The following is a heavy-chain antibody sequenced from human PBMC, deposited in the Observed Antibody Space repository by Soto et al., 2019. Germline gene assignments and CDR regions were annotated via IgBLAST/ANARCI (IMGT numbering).Heavy chain of an antibody. J-gene: IGHJ4*02. CDR1: GFTFTNSA. CDR2: IVVGSGRT. CDR3: ATDQGYSYGYVTY. D-gene: IGHD5-18*01. Sequence: QMQLVQSGPEVKKPGTSGKVSCKASGFTFTNSAVQWVLQARGQRLAWIGGIVVGSGRTDYAQKFQGRVTLTRDKSTSTAYMELSSLRSEDTAVYYCATDQGYSYGYVTYWGQGTLVTVSS. V-gene: IGHV1-58*01.